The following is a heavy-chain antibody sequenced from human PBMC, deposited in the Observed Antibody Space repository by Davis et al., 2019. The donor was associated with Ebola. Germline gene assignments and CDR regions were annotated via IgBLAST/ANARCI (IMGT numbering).Heavy chain of an antibody. Sequence: SETLSLTCAVYGGSFSGYYWSWIRQPPGKGLEWIGEINHSGSTNYNPSLKSRVTISVDTAKNQLSLKLSSLTAADTAVYYCATIEDTDMVGAFDMWGQGTKVTVSS. J-gene: IGHJ3*02. CDR3: ATIEDTDMVGAFDM. CDR2: INHSGST. V-gene: IGHV4-34*01. CDR1: GGSFSGYY. D-gene: IGHD5-18*01.